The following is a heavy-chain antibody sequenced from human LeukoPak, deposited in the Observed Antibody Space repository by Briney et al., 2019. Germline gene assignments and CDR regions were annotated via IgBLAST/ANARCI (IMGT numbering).Heavy chain of an antibody. CDR1: GYTFTSYA. D-gene: IGHD3-16*02. V-gene: IGHV1-3*01. CDR3: ARVRLRLGELSLDAFDI. CDR2: INAGNGST. Sequence: ASVKVSCKASGYTFTSYAMHWVRQAPGQRLEWMGWINAGNGSTKYSQKFQGRVTITRDTSASTAYMELSSLRSEDTAVYYCARVRLRLGELSLDAFDIWGQGTMVTVSS. J-gene: IGHJ3*02.